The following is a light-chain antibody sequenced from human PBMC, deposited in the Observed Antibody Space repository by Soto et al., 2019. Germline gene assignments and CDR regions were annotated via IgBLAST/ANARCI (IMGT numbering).Light chain of an antibody. V-gene: IGLV2-14*01. CDR1: SSDVGGYNY. CDR3: SSYTRSSIVV. CDR2: DVS. Sequence: QSALTQPASVSGSPGQSITISCTGTSSDVGGYNYVSRYQQHPGKAPKLMIYDVSNRPSGVSNRLSGSKSGNTAPLTISGRQVEDGDDYYCSSYTRSSIVVLGGGTKLTVL. J-gene: IGLJ2*01.